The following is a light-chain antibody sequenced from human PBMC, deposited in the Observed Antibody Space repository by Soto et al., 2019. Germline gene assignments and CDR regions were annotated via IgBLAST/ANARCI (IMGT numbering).Light chain of an antibody. CDR2: DVT. V-gene: IGLV2-14*01. CDR1: SSDVGDYDY. J-gene: IGLJ1*01. Sequence: QSALTQPASVSGSPGQSITLSCTGTSSDVGDYDYVSWYQQHPAKAPKLLIYDVTDRPSGVSNRFSGSKSGNTASLTISGLQAGDEADYYCSSYSSSSTPYVFGTGTKVTVL. CDR3: SSYSSSSTPYV.